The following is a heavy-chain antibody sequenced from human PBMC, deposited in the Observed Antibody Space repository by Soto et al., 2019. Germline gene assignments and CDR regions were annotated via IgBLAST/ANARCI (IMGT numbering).Heavy chain of an antibody. Sequence: TLSLTCAVYGGSFSDYSWNWLRQPPGKGLEWIGEINQSGSTDYNLALKSRVTISVHTSKTQFSLRLSSVTVADTAVYYCARSIGRGYNWFDPWGQGILVTVSS. CDR3: ARSIGRGYNWFDP. CDR2: INQSGST. J-gene: IGHJ5*02. V-gene: IGHV4-34*01. CDR1: GGSFSDYS. D-gene: IGHD3-10*01.